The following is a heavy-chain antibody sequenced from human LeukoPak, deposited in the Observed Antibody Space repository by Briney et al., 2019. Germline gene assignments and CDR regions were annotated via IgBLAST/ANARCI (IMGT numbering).Heavy chain of an antibody. CDR3: AGVGYDILTGYRAFDI. Sequence: SETLSLTCTVSGGSISSYYWSWIRQPPGKGLEWIGYIYYSGSTNYNPSLKSRVTISVDTSKNQFSLKLSSVTAADTAVYYCAGVGYDILTGYRAFDIWGQGTMVTVSS. CDR2: IYYSGST. D-gene: IGHD3-9*01. V-gene: IGHV4-59*01. J-gene: IGHJ3*02. CDR1: GGSISSYY.